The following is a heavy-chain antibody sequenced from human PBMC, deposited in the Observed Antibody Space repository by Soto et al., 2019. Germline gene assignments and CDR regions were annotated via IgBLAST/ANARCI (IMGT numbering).Heavy chain of an antibody. V-gene: IGHV6-1*01. CDR3: AKGDNLGPKTGYAFDP. CDR2: TYFRSKWYN. CDR1: GDSVSSNTTS. D-gene: IGHD5-12*01. Sequence: QTLSLTCAISGDSVSSNTTSWNWIRQSPSRGLEWLGRTYFRSKWYNDYAVSVKSRIIINPDTSNNQFSLQLNSVTPEDTAVYFCAKGDNLGPKTGYAFDPWGQGIMVTVSS. J-gene: IGHJ5*02.